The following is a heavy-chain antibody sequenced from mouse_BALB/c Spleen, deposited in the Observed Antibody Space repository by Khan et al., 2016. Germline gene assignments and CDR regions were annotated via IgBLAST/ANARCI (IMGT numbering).Heavy chain of an antibody. D-gene: IGHD1-1*01. V-gene: IGHV9-2-1*01. J-gene: IGHJ3*01. CDR3: ARGGPITTRFAY. CDR2: INTETGEP. Sequence: QIQLVQSGPELKKPGETVKISCKASGYTFTDYSMHWVKQAPGKGLKWMGWINTETGEPTYADDFKGRFAFSLETSASTAYLQINNLKNEDTATCFCARGGPITTRFAYWGQGTLVTVSA. CDR1: GYTFTDYS.